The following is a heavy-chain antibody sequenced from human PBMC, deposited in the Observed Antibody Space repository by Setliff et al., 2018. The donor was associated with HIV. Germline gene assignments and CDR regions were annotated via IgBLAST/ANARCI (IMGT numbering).Heavy chain of an antibody. CDR2: VYRSGST. CDR1: GYSISSGYY. D-gene: IGHD7-27*01. Sequence: SETLSLTCAVSGYSISSGYYWGWIRQPPGKGLEWIGCVYRSGSTFHNPSLESRVTISVDTSKNQFSLKLRSVTAPDTAVYYWARGNWGSGWYFDLWGRSTLVTVSS. V-gene: IGHV4-38-2*01. CDR3: ARGNWGSGWYFDL. J-gene: IGHJ2*01.